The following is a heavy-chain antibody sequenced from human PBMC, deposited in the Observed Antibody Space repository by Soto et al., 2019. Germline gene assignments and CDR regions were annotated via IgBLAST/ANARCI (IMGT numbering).Heavy chain of an antibody. CDR2: INAGNGHT. CDR1: GYTFTSYA. CDR3: AREQSGEIMTMTDAFDI. D-gene: IGHD3-16*01. V-gene: IGHV1-3*01. J-gene: IGHJ3*02. Sequence: QVQLVQPGAEVKKPGASVKVSGKASGYTFTSYAIHWVRQAPGQRLEWMGWINAGNGHTQYSQRFQGRVTITRDTSANIAYMEVSSLRSEDTALYYCAREQSGEIMTMTDAFDIWGQGTMVTVSS.